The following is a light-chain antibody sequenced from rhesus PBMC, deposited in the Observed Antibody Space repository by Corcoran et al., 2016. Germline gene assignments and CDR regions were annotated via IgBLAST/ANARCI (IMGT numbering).Light chain of an antibody. V-gene: IGKV1-21*01. CDR2: KAS. J-gene: IGKJ4*01. CDR3: QQYNSAPLI. Sequence: DIQMTQSPSSPSASVGDRVTITCRASQGISRWLDWYQQRPGKAPRRLSYKASNLHGGVPSRFSGMGSWTDFTLTIRRLQPEGFATYYCQQYNSAPLIFGGGTKVEIK. CDR1: QGISRW.